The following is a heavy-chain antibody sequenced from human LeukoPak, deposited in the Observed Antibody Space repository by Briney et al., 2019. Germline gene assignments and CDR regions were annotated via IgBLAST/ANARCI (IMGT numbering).Heavy chain of an antibody. J-gene: IGHJ4*02. CDR2: SNPNSGGT. CDR1: GYTFTDYY. V-gene: IGHV1-2*02. CDR3: ARARWQLVTYFDS. Sequence: ASVKVSCKASGYTFTDYYMHWVRQAPGQGLEWMGWSNPNSGGTNFAQKFQGRVAMTRYTSSSTAYLELGSLRSDDTAVYFCARARWQLVTYFDSWGQGTLVTVSS. D-gene: IGHD6-6*01.